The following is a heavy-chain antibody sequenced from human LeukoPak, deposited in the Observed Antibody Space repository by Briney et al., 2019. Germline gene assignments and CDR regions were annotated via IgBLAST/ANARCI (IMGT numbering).Heavy chain of an antibody. CDR2: INHSGST. CDR1: GVSFSGYY. CDR3: ARDRRNSAYYYDSGGYYVEY. J-gene: IGHJ4*02. D-gene: IGHD3-22*01. V-gene: IGHV4-34*01. Sequence: SETLSLTCAVYGVSFSGYYWSWIRQPPGKGLEWIGEINHSGSTNYNPSLKSRVTISVDTSKNQFSLKLSSVTAADTAIYYCARDRRNSAYYYDSGGYYVEYWGQGTLVTASS.